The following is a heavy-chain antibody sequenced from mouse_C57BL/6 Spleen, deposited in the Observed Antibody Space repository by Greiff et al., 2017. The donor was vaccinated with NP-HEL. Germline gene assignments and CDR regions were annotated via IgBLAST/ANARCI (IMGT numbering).Heavy chain of an antibody. CDR3: AREDYYGSSVDY. Sequence: EVKLMESGGGLVKPGGSLKLSCAASGFTFSSYAMSWVRQTPETRLEWVATISDGGSYTYYPDNVQGRFTISRDNAKNNLYLQMSHLKSEDTAMYYCAREDYYGSSVDYWGQGTTLTVSS. CDR2: ISDGGSYT. J-gene: IGHJ2*01. CDR1: GFTFSSYA. D-gene: IGHD1-1*01. V-gene: IGHV5-4*01.